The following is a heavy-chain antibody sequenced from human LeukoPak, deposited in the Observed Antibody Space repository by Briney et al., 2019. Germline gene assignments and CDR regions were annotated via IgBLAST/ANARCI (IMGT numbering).Heavy chain of an antibody. Sequence: SETLSLTCTVSGGSISTSNYYWGWIRQPPGKGLKWIGNIFYSGSTHYSPSLRSRVTISLDTSRNQFSLKLNSVTAADTAVYYCARQKRGYSYNFDYWGQGTLVTVSS. J-gene: IGHJ4*02. V-gene: IGHV4-39*01. CDR2: IFYSGST. CDR1: GGSISTSNYY. CDR3: ARQKRGYSYNFDY. D-gene: IGHD5-18*01.